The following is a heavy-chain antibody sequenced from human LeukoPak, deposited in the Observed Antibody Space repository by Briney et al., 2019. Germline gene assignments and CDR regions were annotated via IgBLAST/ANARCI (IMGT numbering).Heavy chain of an antibody. CDR2: ISYDGSNK. D-gene: IGHD5-18*01. V-gene: IGHV3-30*18. Sequence: GRSLRLSCAASGFTFSSYGMHWVRQAPGKGLGWVAVISYDGSNKYYADSVKGRFTISRDNSKNTLYLQMNSLRAEDTAVYYCAKFSRYSYGHYFDYWGQGTLVTVSS. J-gene: IGHJ4*02. CDR3: AKFSRYSYGHYFDY. CDR1: GFTFSSYG.